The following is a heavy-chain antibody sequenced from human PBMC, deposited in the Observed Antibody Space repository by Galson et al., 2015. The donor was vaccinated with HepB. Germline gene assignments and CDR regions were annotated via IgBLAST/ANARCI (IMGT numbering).Heavy chain of an antibody. CDR3: ARDLDRGYYYDSSGYYVQDAFDI. J-gene: IGHJ3*02. V-gene: IGHV1-69*06. CDR2: VIPIFGRV. CDR1: GGTFTSYA. Sequence: SVKVSCKASGGTFTSYAISWVRRAPGQGLEWMGGVIPIFGRVNYAQKFQGRVTITADKSTSTAYMEMSSLRSEDTAVYYCARDLDRGYYYDSSGYYVQDAFDIWGQGTMVTVSS. D-gene: IGHD3-22*01.